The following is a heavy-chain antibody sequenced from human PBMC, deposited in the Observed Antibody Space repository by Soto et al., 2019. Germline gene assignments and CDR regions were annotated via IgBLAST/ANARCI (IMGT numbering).Heavy chain of an antibody. Sequence: ASVKVSCKASGYTFTSYAMHWVRQAPGQRLEWMGWINAGNGNTKYSQKFQGRVTITRDTSASTAYMELSSLRSEDTAVYYCARGTYSSSWTHFDYWGQGTLVTVSS. V-gene: IGHV1-3*01. J-gene: IGHJ4*02. D-gene: IGHD6-13*01. CDR2: INAGNGNT. CDR1: GYTFTSYA. CDR3: ARGTYSSSWTHFDY.